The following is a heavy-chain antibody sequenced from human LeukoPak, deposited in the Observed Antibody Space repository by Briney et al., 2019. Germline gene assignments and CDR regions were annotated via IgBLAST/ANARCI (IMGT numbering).Heavy chain of an antibody. V-gene: IGHV3-23*01. Sequence: LRLSCAASGFTFSSYAMSWVRQAPGKGLEWVSAISGGGGSTYYADSVKGRFTISRDNSKNTLYLQMNSLRAEDTAVYYCAKSYSGYDGYYFDYWGQGTLVTVSS. D-gene: IGHD5-12*01. CDR1: GFTFSSYA. CDR2: ISGGGGST. CDR3: AKSYSGYDGYYFDY. J-gene: IGHJ4*02.